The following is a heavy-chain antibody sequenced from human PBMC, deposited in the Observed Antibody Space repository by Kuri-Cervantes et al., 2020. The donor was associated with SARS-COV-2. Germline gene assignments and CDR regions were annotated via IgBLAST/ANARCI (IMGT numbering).Heavy chain of an antibody. V-gene: IGHV4-59*01. Sequence: LRLSCTVSGGSISSYYWSWIRQPPGKGLEWIGYIYYSGSTNYNPSLKSRVTISVDTSKNQFSLKLSSVTAADTAVYYCARAGYYFDYWGQGTLVTVSS. CDR1: GGSISSYY. CDR2: IYYSGST. CDR3: ARAGYYFDY. J-gene: IGHJ4*02.